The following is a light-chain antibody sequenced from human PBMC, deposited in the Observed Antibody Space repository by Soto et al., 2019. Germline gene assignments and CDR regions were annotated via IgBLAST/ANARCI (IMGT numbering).Light chain of an antibody. Sequence: QTVVTQEPSFSVSPGGTVTLTCGLSSGSVTTTYSPTWYQQTPGQAPRTLIYSTNTRSSGVPGRFSGSILGNKAALPITGAQADDESDYYCVLYMGSGIWVFGGGTQLTVL. CDR2: STN. CDR1: SGSVTTTYS. V-gene: IGLV8-61*01. J-gene: IGLJ3*02. CDR3: VLYMGSGIWV.